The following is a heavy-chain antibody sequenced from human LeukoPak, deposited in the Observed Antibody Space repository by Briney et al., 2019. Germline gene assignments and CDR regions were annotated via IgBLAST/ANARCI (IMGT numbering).Heavy chain of an antibody. CDR1: GNSISSGGYS. Sequence: SETLSLTCAVSGNSISSGGYSWSWIRQPPGKGLEWIGYIYHSGSTYYNPSLKSRVTISVDRSKNQFSLKLSSVTAADTAVYYCARGDSSGYYLNWFDPWGQGTLVTVSS. CDR3: ARGDSSGYYLNWFDP. D-gene: IGHD3-22*01. CDR2: IYHSGST. J-gene: IGHJ5*02. V-gene: IGHV4-30-2*01.